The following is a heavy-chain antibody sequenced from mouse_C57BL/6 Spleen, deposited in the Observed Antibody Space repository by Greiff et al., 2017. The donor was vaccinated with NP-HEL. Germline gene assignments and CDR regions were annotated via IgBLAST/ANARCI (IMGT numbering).Heavy chain of an antibody. V-gene: IGHV1-82*01. J-gene: IGHJ4*01. Sequence: VQRVESGPELVKPGASVKLSCKASGYAFSSSWMNWVKQRPGKGLEWIGRIYPGDGDTNYNGKFKGKATLTADKSSSTAYMQLSSLTSEDSAVYFCERGDYYSSEDYWGQGTSVTVSS. D-gene: IGHD1-1*01. CDR2: IYPGDGDT. CDR3: ERGDYYSSEDY. CDR1: GYAFSSSW.